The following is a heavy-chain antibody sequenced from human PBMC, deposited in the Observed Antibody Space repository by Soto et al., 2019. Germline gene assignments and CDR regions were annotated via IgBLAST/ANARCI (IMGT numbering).Heavy chain of an antibody. J-gene: IGHJ6*02. CDR3: ARDLEIRGHDDYYYYGMDG. CDR1: GFTFSSYG. Sequence: GGSLRLSCAASGFTFSSYGMHWGRQAPGKGLEWVAVIWYDGSNKYYADSVKGRFSISRDNSKNTLYLQMNSLRAEDTAVYYCARDLEIRGHDDYYYYGMDGWGQGTTVTVSS. D-gene: IGHD3-3*01. V-gene: IGHV3-33*01. CDR2: IWYDGSNK.